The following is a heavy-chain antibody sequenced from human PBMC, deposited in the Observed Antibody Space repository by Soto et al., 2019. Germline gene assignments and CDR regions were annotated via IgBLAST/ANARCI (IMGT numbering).Heavy chain of an antibody. V-gene: IGHV2-5*02. J-gene: IGHJ4*02. CDR2: IYWDDDK. CDR1: GFSLSTSGVG. D-gene: IGHD6-13*01. CDR3: AHSSIAAAGTHFDY. Sequence: QITLKESGPTLVKPTQTLTLTSTFSGFSLSTSGVGVGWIRQPPGKALEWLALIYWDDDKRYSPALKRRLNITSDTSKTRRVLTMTNMDPVDTAPYYCAHSSIAAAGTHFDYWGQGTLVTVSS.